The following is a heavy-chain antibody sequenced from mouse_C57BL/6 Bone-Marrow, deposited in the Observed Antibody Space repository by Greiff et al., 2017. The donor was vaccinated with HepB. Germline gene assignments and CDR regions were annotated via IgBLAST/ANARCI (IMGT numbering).Heavy chain of an antibody. J-gene: IGHJ3*01. Sequence: QVQLQQSGPGLVQPSQSLSITCTVSGFSLTSYGVHWVRQSPGKGLEWLGVIWSGGSTDYNAAFISRLSISKDNSKSQVFFKMNSLQADDTAIYYCARTSLLLRENQAWFAYWGQGTLVTVSA. V-gene: IGHV2-2*01. D-gene: IGHD1-1*01. CDR1: GFSLTSYG. CDR2: IWSGGST. CDR3: ARTSLLLRENQAWFAY.